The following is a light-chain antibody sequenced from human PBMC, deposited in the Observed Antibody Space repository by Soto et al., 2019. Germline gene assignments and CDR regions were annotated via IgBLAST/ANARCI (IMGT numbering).Light chain of an antibody. J-gene: IGLJ1*01. CDR2: EVT. V-gene: IGLV2-23*02. CDR3: CSYAGSSTYV. Sequence: QSVLAQPASVSGSPGQSITISCTGTSSDVGSYNLVSWYQQHPGKAPKLMIYEVTQRPSGVSNRFSGSKSDNTASLTISWLQAEDEADYYCCSYAGSSTYVFGTGTKVTVL. CDR1: SSDVGSYNL.